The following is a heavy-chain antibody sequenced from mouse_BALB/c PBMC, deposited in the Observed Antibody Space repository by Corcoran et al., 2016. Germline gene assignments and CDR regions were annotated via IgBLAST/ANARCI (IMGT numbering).Heavy chain of an antibody. CDR1: GFNIKDTY. CDR2: IDPANGNT. J-gene: IGHJ4*01. D-gene: IGHD4-1*01. V-gene: IGHV14-3*02. Sequence: EVQLQQSGAELVKPGASVKLSCTASGFNIKDTYMHWVKQRPEQGLEWIGRIDPANGNTKYDPKFQGKATITADTSSNTAYLQLSSLTSEDTAVYYCARRGWDEDYYAMDYWGQGTSVTVSS. CDR3: ARRGWDEDYYAMDY.